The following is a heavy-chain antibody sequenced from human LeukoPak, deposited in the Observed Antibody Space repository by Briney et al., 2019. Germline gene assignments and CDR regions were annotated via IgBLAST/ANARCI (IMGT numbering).Heavy chain of an antibody. CDR1: GFMFSKTG. CDR2: ISYDGSDK. Sequence: GGSLRLSCAASGFMFSKTGVHWVRQAPGKGLEWVAAISYDGSDKYYAASLKGRFTISRDNSKNTLYLQINSLRFEDTAVYYCARISGGYYDRAFDYWGQGTPVTVSS. J-gene: IGHJ4*02. CDR3: ARISGGYYDRAFDY. V-gene: IGHV3-30*03. D-gene: IGHD3-22*01.